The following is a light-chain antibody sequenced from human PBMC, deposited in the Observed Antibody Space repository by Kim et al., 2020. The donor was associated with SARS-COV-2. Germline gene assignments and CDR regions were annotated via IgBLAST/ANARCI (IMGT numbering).Light chain of an antibody. CDR1: SSNIGAGYD. Sequence: QSVLTQPHSVSGAPGQRVIISCTGSSSNIGAGYDVHWYQRLPGTAPKLVIYGNTNRPSGVPDRFSSSKSGTSASLAITGLQAEDEADYYCQSYDNSLSGEVFGGGTKVTVL. V-gene: IGLV1-40*01. CDR2: GNT. CDR3: QSYDNSLSGEV. J-gene: IGLJ3*02.